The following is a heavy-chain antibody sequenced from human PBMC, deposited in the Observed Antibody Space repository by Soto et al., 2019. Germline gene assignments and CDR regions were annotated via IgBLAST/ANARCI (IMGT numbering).Heavy chain of an antibody. V-gene: IGHV4-39*01. CDR1: GGSISSSLHY. J-gene: IGHJ4*02. D-gene: IGHD4-4*01. CDR2: IYYSGST. CDR3: ARRDYSNYAAYFDS. Sequence: QLQLQESGPGLVKPSETLSLTCTVSGGSISSSLHYWGWIRQPPGKGLEWIGTIYYSGSTYYNPSLKSRVTISVNTSKHQFSLQVSSVTAADPAVYYCARRDYSNYAAYFDSWGQGILVTVFS.